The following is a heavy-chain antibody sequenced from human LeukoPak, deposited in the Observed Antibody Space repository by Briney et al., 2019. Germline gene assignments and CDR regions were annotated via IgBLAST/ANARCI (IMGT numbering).Heavy chain of an antibody. CDR3: AKDSTKEWELLDY. CDR1: GFTFDDYA. D-gene: IGHD1-26*01. J-gene: IGHJ4*02. CDR2: ISWNSGSI. V-gene: IGHV3-9*01. Sequence: GGSLRLSCAASGFTFDDYAMHWVRQAPGKGLEWVSGISWNSGSIGYADSVKGRFTISGDNAKNSLYLQMNSLRAEDTALYYCAKDSTKEWELLDYWGQGTLVTVSS.